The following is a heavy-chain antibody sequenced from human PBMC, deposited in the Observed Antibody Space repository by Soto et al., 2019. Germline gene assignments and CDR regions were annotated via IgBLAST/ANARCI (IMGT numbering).Heavy chain of an antibody. CDR2: FIPMLGTS. V-gene: IGHV1-69*08. Sequence: QVQLVQSGAEVKRPGSSVKVSCKTSGDTFSKSTFSWVRQVPGQGLEWMGRFIPMLGTSNYAQKFQGRVTTTADKSTGTAYMELTSLTPEVTAVYYCARLYDDSSGNFYYWGKGTLVTFSS. D-gene: IGHD3-22*01. J-gene: IGHJ4*02. CDR1: GDTFSKST. CDR3: ARLYDDSSGNFYY.